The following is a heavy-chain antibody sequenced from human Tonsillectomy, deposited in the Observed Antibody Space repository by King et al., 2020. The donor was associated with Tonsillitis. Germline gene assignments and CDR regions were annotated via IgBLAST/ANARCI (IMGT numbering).Heavy chain of an antibody. CDR3: SRIRGLGLFDY. J-gene: IGHJ4*02. CDR2: IFSDDTK. V-gene: IGHV2-26*01. CDR1: GFSLSDARMG. Sequence: VTLKESGPVLVKPTETLTLTCTVSGFSLSDARMGVAWIRQPPGKALEWLAHIFSDDTKFYRPSLRNRLTISQGTSSSQVVLTLTNVDPVDTATYFCSRIRGLGLFDYWGQGTPVTVSS. D-gene: IGHD3/OR15-3a*01.